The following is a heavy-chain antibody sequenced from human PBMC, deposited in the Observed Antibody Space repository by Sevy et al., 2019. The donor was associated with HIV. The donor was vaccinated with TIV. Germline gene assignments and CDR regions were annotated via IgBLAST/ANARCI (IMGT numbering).Heavy chain of an antibody. CDR2: IWYDGSNK. D-gene: IGHD1-1*01. V-gene: IGHV3-33*01. CDR1: GFTFSSYG. Sequence: GGSLRLSCAASGFTFSSYGMHWVRQAPGKGLEWVAVIWYDGSNKYYADSVKGRFTISRDKSKNTLYLQMNSLRAEDTAVYYCTRRNDGRRAFDIWGQGTMVTVSS. J-gene: IGHJ3*02. CDR3: TRRNDGRRAFDI.